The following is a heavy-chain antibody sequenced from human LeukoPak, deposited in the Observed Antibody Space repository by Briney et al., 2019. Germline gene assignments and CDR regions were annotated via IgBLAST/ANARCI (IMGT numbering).Heavy chain of an antibody. J-gene: IGHJ4*02. D-gene: IGHD6-13*01. CDR2: IYYSGST. CDR3: ARYNSSNWYVVDY. V-gene: IGHV4-59*01. Sequence: SETLSLTCTVPGGSISSYYWTWIRQPPGKGLEWIGYIYYSGSTNYNPSLKSRVTISVDTSKNQFSLKLSSVTAADTAVYYCARYNSSNWYVVDYWGQGTLVTVSS. CDR1: GGSISSYY.